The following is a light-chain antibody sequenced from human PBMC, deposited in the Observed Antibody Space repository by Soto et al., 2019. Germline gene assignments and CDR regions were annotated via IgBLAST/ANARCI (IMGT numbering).Light chain of an antibody. V-gene: IGKV4-1*01. J-gene: IGKJ3*01. Sequence: DIVMTQSPDSLAVSLGERATINCKSSQSVLYSSNNKNYLAWYQQKPGQPPMLLIYWASTRESGVPDRFSGSGSGTDFTLTISSLQAEDVAVYYCQQHYDTPPTFGPGTKVDI. CDR2: WAS. CDR3: QQHYDTPPT. CDR1: QSVLYSSNNKNY.